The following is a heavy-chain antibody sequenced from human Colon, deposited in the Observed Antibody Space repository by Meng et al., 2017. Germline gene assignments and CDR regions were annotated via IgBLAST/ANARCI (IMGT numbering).Heavy chain of an antibody. Sequence: GGSLRLSCAASEFTFSDYNMNWVRQAPGKGLEWVASISSSSRYIYYADSVRDRFTISRDNAKNSLYLQINSLRAEDTAVYYCGRGPKASSSSWDKGGSWFDPWGQGTLVTVSS. J-gene: IGHJ5*02. V-gene: IGHV3-21*06. CDR2: ISSSSRYI. CDR3: GRGPKASSSSWDKGGSWFDP. D-gene: IGHD6-13*01. CDR1: EFTFSDYN.